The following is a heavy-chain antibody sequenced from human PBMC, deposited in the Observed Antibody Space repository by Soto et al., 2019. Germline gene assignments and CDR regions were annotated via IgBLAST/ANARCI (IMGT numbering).Heavy chain of an antibody. CDR3: ARELSTMMRAYN. Sequence: EVQLVESGGGLVKPGGSLRLSCAASGFTFSSHNIYWFREPPGKGLEWVSSIGTSDSSIYYADSVRGRFTISKDNAKNSVYLQMDSLRAEDTAIYHCARELSTMMRAYNWGQGTLVTVSS. D-gene: IGHD3-22*01. V-gene: IGHV3-21*02. J-gene: IGHJ4*02. CDR2: IGTSDSSI. CDR1: GFTFSSHN.